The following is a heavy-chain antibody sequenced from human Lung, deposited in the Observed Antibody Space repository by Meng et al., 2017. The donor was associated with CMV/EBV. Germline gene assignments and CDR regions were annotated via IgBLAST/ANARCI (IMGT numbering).Heavy chain of an antibody. Sequence: GASLKISCAASGFSFSDYYMSWIRQAPGKGLEWVSYISSSGTTIYYADSVKGRFTISRDNAENSLYLQVNSLRAEDTAVYYCARVDFKRIYNFWNGEGPRTYGMDVWGQGTTVTVSS. J-gene: IGHJ6*02. CDR1: GFSFSDYY. CDR2: ISSSGTTI. D-gene: IGHD3-3*01. CDR3: ARVDFKRIYNFWNGEGPRTYGMDV. V-gene: IGHV3-11*01.